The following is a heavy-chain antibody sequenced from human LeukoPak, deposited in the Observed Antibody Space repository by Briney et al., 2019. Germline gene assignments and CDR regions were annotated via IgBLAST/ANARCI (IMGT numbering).Heavy chain of an antibody. V-gene: IGHV3-7*01. J-gene: IGHJ5*02. CDR3: ARDMCYDFWSGYYTGLRFDP. CDR1: GFTFSSYW. CDR2: IKQDGSEK. D-gene: IGHD3-3*01. Sequence: PGGSLRLSSAASGFTFSSYWMSWVRQAPGKGLEWVANIKQDGSEKYYVDSVKGRFTISRDNAKNSLYLQMNSLRAEDTAVYYCARDMCYDFWSGYYTGLRFDPWGQGTLVTVSS.